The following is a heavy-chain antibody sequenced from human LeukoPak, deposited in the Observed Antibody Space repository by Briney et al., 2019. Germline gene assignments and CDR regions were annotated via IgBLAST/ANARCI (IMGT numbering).Heavy chain of an antibody. D-gene: IGHD2-15*01. Sequence: PGGSLRLSCAPSGFTFSTYWMSWVRQTPGRGLEWVAKIKPDGSEASYVDSVKGRFTISRDNAKNSVYLQMNSLRVEDTAVYYCARGQLADDQWGQGALVTVSS. CDR1: GFTFSTYW. J-gene: IGHJ4*02. CDR3: ARGQLADDQ. CDR2: IKPDGSEA. V-gene: IGHV3-7*01.